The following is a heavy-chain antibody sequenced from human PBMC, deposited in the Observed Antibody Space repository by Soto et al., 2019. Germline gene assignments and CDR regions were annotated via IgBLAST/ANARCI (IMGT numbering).Heavy chain of an antibody. J-gene: IGHJ3*01. CDR3: ARDDNLQGNAFDV. D-gene: IGHD3-10*01. V-gene: IGHV3-33*01. Sequence: QVQLVESGGGVVQPERSLRLSCAASGFSVRTSGMHWVRQAPGKGLEWVALIWNDGNNKVYADSVKGRFTISNDNSQNTIYLQMDSLRGEDTALYYWARDDNLQGNAFDVWGQGTMVTVSS. CDR2: IWNDGNNK. CDR1: GFSVRTSG.